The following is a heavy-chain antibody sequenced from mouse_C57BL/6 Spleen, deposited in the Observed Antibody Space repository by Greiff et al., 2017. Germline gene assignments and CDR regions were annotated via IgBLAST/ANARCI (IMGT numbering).Heavy chain of an antibody. Sequence: GGGLVQPKGSLKLSCAASGFSFNTYAMTWVRQAPGKGLEWVARIRSKSNNYATYYADSVKDRFTISRDDSESMLYLQMNNLKTEDTAMYYCVRRGSNYGYAMDYWGQGTSVTVSS. J-gene: IGHJ4*01. V-gene: IGHV10-1*01. CDR2: IRSKSNNYAT. D-gene: IGHD2-5*01. CDR3: VRRGSNYGYAMDY. CDR1: GFSFNTYA.